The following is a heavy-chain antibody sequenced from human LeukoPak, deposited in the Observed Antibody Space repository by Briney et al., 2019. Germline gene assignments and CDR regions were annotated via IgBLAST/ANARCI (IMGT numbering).Heavy chain of an antibody. J-gene: IGHJ6*03. CDR1: GGSFSGYY. Sequence: SETLSLTCAVYGGSFSGYYWSWIRQPPGKGLEWIGEINHSGSTNYNPSLKSRVTISVDTSKNQFSLKLSSVTAADTAVYYCARQSRRVVRGGYYYYYYMDVWGKGTTVTISS. CDR2: INHSGST. V-gene: IGHV4-34*01. D-gene: IGHD3-10*01. CDR3: ARQSRRVVRGGYYYYYYMDV.